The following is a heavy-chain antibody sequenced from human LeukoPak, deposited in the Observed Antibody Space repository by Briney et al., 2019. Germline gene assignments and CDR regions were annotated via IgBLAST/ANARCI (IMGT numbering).Heavy chain of an antibody. Sequence: PGGSLRLSCAASGFTFSSYSMNWVRQAPGKGLEWVSSISSSSSYIYYADSVKGRFTISRDNAKNSLYLQMNSLRAEDTAVYYCARDQAGYSSSWSQGSGYFDYWGQGTLVTVSS. CDR3: ARDQAGYSSSWSQGSGYFDY. CDR1: GFTFSSYS. D-gene: IGHD6-13*01. J-gene: IGHJ4*02. CDR2: ISSSSSYI. V-gene: IGHV3-21*01.